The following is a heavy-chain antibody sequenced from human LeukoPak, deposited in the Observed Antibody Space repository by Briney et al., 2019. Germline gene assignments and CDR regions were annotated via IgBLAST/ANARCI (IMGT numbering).Heavy chain of an antibody. CDR3: ANEWQQLGYYYYGMDV. J-gene: IGHJ6*02. CDR1: GFTFSSYA. Sequence: GGSLRLSCAASGFTFSSYAMSWVRQAPGKGLEWVSAISGSGGSTYYADSVKGRFTISRDNSKNTLYLQMNSLRAEDTAVYYCANEWQQLGYYYYGMDVWGQGTTVTVSS. V-gene: IGHV3-23*01. D-gene: IGHD6-13*01. CDR2: ISGSGGST.